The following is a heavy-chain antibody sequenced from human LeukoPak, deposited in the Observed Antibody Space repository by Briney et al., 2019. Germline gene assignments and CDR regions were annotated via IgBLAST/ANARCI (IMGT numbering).Heavy chain of an antibody. CDR2: ISSSGSTI. D-gene: IGHD1-26*01. CDR3: ARESRWELPGFDY. CDR1: GFTFSSYE. Sequence: PGGSLRPSCAASGFTFSSYEMNWVRQAPGKGLEWVSYISSSGSTIYYADSVKGRFTISRDNAKNSLYLQINSLRAEDTAVYYCARESRWELPGFDYWGQGTLVTVSS. V-gene: IGHV3-48*03. J-gene: IGHJ4*02.